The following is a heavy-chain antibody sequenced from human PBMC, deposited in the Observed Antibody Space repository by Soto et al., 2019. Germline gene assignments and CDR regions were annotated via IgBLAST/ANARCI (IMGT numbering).Heavy chain of an antibody. J-gene: IGHJ4*02. CDR2: INYSGRT. D-gene: IGHD3-3*01. Sequence: QLQLQESGPGLVKPSETLSLTCTVSGGSISSSSSYWGWIRQPPGKGLEWIGSINYSGRTYYNPSLKSRNTISVDTSKNQFSLKLTSVTAADTAVYFCAKTAFWSGYRVVEYWGQGSLVTVSS. CDR3: AKTAFWSGYRVVEY. CDR1: GGSISSSSSY. V-gene: IGHV4-39*01.